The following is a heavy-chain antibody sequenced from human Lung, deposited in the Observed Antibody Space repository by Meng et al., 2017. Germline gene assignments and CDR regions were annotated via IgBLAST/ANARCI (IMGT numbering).Heavy chain of an antibody. CDR3: VRESGYTNDY. J-gene: IGHJ4*02. CDR2: ISSRSSSI. V-gene: IGHV3-48*03. D-gene: IGHD6-13*01. Sequence: GESLKISCEASGFTFNNYEMNWVRQAPGKGLEWISYISSRSSSIYYADSVKGRFTISRDNAKNALYLQMNSLRADDTAVYYCVRESGYTNDYWGQGTLVTVSS. CDR1: GFTFNNYE.